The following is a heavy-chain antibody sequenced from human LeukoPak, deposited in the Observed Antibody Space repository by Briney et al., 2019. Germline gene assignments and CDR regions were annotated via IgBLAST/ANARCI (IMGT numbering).Heavy chain of an antibody. V-gene: IGHV3-23*01. D-gene: IGHD3-3*01. CDR3: AKDLPLEWRGAFDI. J-gene: IGHJ3*02. Sequence: PSETLSLTCTVSGGSISSGGYYWSWIRQPPGKGLEWVSAISGSGGSTYYADSVKGRFTISRDNSKNTLYLQMNSLRAEDTAVYYCAKDLPLEWRGAFDIWGQGTMVTVSS. CDR2: ISGSGGST. CDR1: GGSISSGGYY.